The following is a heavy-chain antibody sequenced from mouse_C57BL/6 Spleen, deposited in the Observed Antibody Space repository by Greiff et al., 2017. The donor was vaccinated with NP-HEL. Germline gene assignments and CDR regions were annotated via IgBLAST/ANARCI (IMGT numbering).Heavy chain of an antibody. CDR2: INPSTGGT. J-gene: IGHJ4*01. CDR3: ARRAQATWYAMDY. Sequence: VQLQQSGPELVKPGASVKISCKASGYSFTGYYMNWVKQSPEKSLEWIGEINPSTGGTTYNQKFKAKATLTVDKSSSTAYMQLKSLTSEDSAVYYCARRAQATWYAMDYWGQGTSVTVSS. D-gene: IGHD3-2*02. V-gene: IGHV1-42*01. CDR1: GYSFTGYY.